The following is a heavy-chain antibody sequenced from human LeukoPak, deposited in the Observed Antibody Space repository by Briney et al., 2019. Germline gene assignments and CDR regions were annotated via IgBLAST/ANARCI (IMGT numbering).Heavy chain of an antibody. Sequence: SQTLSLTCTVSGGSISSGDYYWSWIRQPPGKGLEWIRYIYYSGSTYYNPSLKSRVTISVDTSKNQFSLKLSSVTAADTAVYYCARVYGSGSYVGYWGQGTLVTVSS. CDR2: IYYSGST. CDR3: ARVYGSGSYVGY. D-gene: IGHD3-10*01. CDR1: GGSISSGDYY. J-gene: IGHJ4*02. V-gene: IGHV4-30-4*01.